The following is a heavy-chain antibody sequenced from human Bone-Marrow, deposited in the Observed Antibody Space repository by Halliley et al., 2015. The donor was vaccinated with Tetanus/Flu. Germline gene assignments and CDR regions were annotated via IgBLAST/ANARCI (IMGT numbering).Heavy chain of an antibody. CDR3: ARGDFYSYLIEY. V-gene: IGHV1-18*01. Sequence: LEWLGWINAHSGNFNSARNFEGRVTLTKDPSTSTAYMELRSLRSDDTAVYFCARGDFYSYLIEYWGQGTLVVVSA. D-gene: IGHD2-15*01. J-gene: IGHJ4*02. CDR2: INAHSGNF.